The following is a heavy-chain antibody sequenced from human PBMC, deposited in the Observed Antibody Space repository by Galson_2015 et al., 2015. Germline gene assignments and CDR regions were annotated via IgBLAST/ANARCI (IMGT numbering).Heavy chain of an antibody. CDR3: ARVGYSSGYYLDY. D-gene: IGHD3-22*01. J-gene: IGHJ4*02. CDR2: INPNSGGT. Sequence: SVKVSCKASGYTFTGYYMHWVRQAPGQGLEWMGWINPNSGGTNYAQKFQGWVTMTRDTSISTAYMELSRLRSDDTAVYYCARVGYSSGYYLDYWGQGTLVTVSS. V-gene: IGHV1-2*04. CDR1: GYTFTGYY.